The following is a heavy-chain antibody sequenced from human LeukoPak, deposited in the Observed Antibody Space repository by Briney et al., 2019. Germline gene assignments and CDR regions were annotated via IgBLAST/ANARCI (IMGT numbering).Heavy chain of an antibody. V-gene: IGHV3-21*01. D-gene: IGHD2-2*01. CDR3: AREGEWAMSY. J-gene: IGHJ4*02. CDR1: GFIFSNFE. CDR2: ISSSSSYI. Sequence: NTGGSLRLSCVGSGFIFSNFEMYWVRQAPGKGLEWVSSISSSSSYIYYADSVKGRFTISRDNAKNSLYLQMNSLRAEDTAVYYCAREGEWAMSYWGQGTLVTVSS.